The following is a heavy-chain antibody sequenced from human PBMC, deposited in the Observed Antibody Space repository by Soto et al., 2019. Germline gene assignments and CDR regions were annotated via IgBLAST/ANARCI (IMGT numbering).Heavy chain of an antibody. V-gene: IGHV3-30*04. CDR3: AREGHYSNSSGDYYGNWFDP. D-gene: IGHD3-22*01. Sequence: GGSLRLSCETSGLTFSSYALHWVRQAPGKGLKWVAVVSYDGTYKYYADSVKGRFTISRDNSRNTLYLQMNSLTVEDTTVYYCAREGHYSNSSGDYYGNWFDPWGQGTRVTVSS. CDR1: GLTFSSYA. CDR2: VSYDGTYK. J-gene: IGHJ5*02.